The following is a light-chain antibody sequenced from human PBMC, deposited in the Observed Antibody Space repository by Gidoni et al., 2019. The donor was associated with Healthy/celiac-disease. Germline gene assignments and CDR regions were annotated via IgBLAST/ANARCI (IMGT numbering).Light chain of an antibody. V-gene: IGKV3-11*01. J-gene: IGKJ1*01. CDR3: QQRSNWSRMT. CDR2: DAS. Sequence: EIVLTQSPATLSLSPGERATLSCRASQSVSSYLAWYQQKPGQAPRLLIYDASNRATGIPARFSGSGSGTDFTHTISSLEPEDFAVYYCQQRSNWSRMTFGQGTKVEIK. CDR1: QSVSSY.